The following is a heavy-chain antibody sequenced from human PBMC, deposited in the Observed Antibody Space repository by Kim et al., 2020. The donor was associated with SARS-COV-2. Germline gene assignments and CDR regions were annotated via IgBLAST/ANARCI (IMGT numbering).Heavy chain of an antibody. CDR3: ARQSTITMVGGP. D-gene: IGHD3-10*01. Sequence: YDSQSLKSRVTVSVDTSKNQFSLKLSSVTAADTAVYYCARQSTITMVGGPWGQGTLVTVSS. J-gene: IGHJ5*02. V-gene: IGHV4-39*01.